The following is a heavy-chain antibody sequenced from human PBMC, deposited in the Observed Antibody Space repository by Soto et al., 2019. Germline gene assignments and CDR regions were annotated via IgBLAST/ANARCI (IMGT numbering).Heavy chain of an antibody. CDR1: GGTFSSYT. D-gene: IGHD2-21*02. J-gene: IGHJ4*02. V-gene: IGHV1-69*02. Sequence: SVKVSCKASGGTFSSYTISWVRQAPGQGLEWMGRIIPILGIANYAQKFQGRVTITADKSTSTAYMELSSLRSEDTAVYYCATLRLAYCGGDCPMADYWGQGTLVTVSS. CDR3: ATLRLAYCGGDCPMADY. CDR2: IIPILGIA.